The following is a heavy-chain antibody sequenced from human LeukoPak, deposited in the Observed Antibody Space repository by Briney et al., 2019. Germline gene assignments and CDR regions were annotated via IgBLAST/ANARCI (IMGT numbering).Heavy chain of an antibody. J-gene: IGHJ5*02. CDR1: GGSISSSSYY. D-gene: IGHD4-23*01. V-gene: IGHV4-39*01. CDR3: ARRSGLTTVGS. CDR2: IYYSGSS. Sequence: AETLSLTCTVSGGSISSSSYYCGWIRQPPWKGLEWIGSIYYSGSSYYNPSLKSRVTISVDLSKNQVSVKLISVTAGDTAVYYCARRSGLTTVGSWGQGTLVTVSS.